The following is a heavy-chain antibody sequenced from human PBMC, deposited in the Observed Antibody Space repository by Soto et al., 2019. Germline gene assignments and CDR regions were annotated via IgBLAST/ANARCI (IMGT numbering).Heavy chain of an antibody. Sequence: SETLSLTYPVSGVSISSYYWSWIRQPAGKGLEWTGRIYTSGSTNYNPSLKSRLTLSLDTSKNQFSLKVASVTAADTAVYFCARGKPSGYRFGPRNFFYYGLDVWGPGTTVNVSS. D-gene: IGHD5-18*01. CDR3: ARGKPSGYRFGPRNFFYYGLDV. V-gene: IGHV4-4*07. CDR1: GVSISSYY. J-gene: IGHJ6*02. CDR2: IYTSGST.